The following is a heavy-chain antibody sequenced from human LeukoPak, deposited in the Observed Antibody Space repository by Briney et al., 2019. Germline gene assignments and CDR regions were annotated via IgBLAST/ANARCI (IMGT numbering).Heavy chain of an antibody. CDR1: GGSISRSSYY. CDR2: IYYSGST. D-gene: IGHD3-10*02. V-gene: IGHV4-39*01. J-gene: IGHJ3*02. CDR3: ARHVRYVSNAFDI. Sequence: SETLSLTCTVSGGSISRSSYYWGWIRQPPGKGLEWIGSIYYSGSTYYNPSLKSRVTISVDTSKNQFSLKLSSVTAADTAVYYCARHVRYVSNAFDIWGQGTMVTVSS.